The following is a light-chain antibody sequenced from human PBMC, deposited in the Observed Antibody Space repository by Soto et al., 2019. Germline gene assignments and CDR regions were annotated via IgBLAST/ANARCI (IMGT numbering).Light chain of an antibody. CDR2: DAS. J-gene: IGKJ1*01. CDR1: QSVSSY. V-gene: IGKV3-11*01. CDR3: QQRSNWPRT. Sequence: IVLTQSPATLSLSPGERATLSCRASQSVSSYFAWYQQKPGQAPRLLIYDASNRATGIPARFSCSGSGTDFTLTTSSLEPEDFAVYYCQQRSNWPRTFGQGTKVDI.